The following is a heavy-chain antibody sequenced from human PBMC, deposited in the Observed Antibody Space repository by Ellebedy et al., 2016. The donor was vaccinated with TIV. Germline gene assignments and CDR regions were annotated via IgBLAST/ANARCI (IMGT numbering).Heavy chain of an antibody. CDR3: AKVRVTTVLPSDAFDI. CDR2: IYPGDSDT. V-gene: IGHV5-51*01. CDR1: GYSFTSYW. Sequence: GESLKISXKGSGYSFTSYWISWVRQMPGKGLEWMGIIYPGDSDTRYSPSFQGQVTISADKSISTAYLQWSSLKASDTAMYYCAKVRVTTVLPSDAFDIWGQGTMVTVSS. J-gene: IGHJ3*02. D-gene: IGHD4-17*01.